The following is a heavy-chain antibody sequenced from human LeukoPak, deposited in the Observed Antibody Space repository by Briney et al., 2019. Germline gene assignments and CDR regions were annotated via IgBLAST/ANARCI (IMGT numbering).Heavy chain of an antibody. D-gene: IGHD7-27*01. V-gene: IGHV4-59*07. J-gene: IGHJ5*02. CDR3: GRFLGTGPEDVYWLDP. Sequence: PSDTLALTCTVSGGSISSCYWSWLRHRPEKVLEWIGYIYYSGSTNYNPSLKSRVTISVDTSKNQFSLKMSSVTAADTPVYYCGRFLGTGPEDVYWLDPWGPGTLVTVSS. CDR1: GGSISSCY. CDR2: IYYSGST.